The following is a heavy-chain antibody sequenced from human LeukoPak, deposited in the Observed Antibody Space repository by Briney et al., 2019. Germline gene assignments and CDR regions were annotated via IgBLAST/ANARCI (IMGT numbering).Heavy chain of an antibody. CDR1: GYTFTGYY. D-gene: IGHD6-19*01. V-gene: IGHV1-18*04. CDR2: ISAYNGNT. CDR3: ARDRVAGKISIDY. Sequence: GASVKVSCKASGYTFTGYYMHWVRQAPGQGLEWMGWISAYNGNTNYAQKLQGRVTMTTDTSTSTAYMELRSLRSDDTAVYYCARDRVAGKISIDYWGQGTLVTVSS. J-gene: IGHJ4*02.